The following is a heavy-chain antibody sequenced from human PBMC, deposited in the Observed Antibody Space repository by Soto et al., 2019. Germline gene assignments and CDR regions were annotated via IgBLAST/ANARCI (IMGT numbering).Heavy chain of an antibody. CDR3: ARVPQYSSGWPNFDY. D-gene: IGHD6-19*01. CDR2: IIPILGIA. J-gene: IGHJ4*02. Sequence: QVQLVQSGAEVKKPGSSVKVSCKASGGTFSSYTISWVRQAPGQGLEWMGRIIPILGIANYAQKFQGRVTITADKSTSTAYMELSSLRSEDTAVYYCARVPQYSSGWPNFDYWGQGTLVTVSS. V-gene: IGHV1-69*02. CDR1: GGTFSSYT.